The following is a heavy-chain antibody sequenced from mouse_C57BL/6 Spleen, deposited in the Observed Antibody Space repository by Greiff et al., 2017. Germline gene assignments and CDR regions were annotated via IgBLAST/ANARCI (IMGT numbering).Heavy chain of an antibody. D-gene: IGHD2-5*01. Sequence: EVMLVESEGGLVQPGSSMKLSCTASGFTFSDYYMAWVRQVPEKGLEWVANINYDGSSTYYLDSLKSRFIISRDNAKNILYLQMSSLKSEDTATYYCAREEGSNYDAMDYWGQGTSVTVSS. CDR1: GFTFSDYY. J-gene: IGHJ4*01. V-gene: IGHV5-16*01. CDR3: AREEGSNYDAMDY. CDR2: INYDGSST.